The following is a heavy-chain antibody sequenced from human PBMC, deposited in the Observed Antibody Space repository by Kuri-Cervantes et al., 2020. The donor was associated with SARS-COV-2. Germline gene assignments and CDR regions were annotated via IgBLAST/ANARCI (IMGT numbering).Heavy chain of an antibody. CDR1: GDSMDSVYYY. D-gene: IGHD3-3*01. CDR2: IYYSGST. Sequence: SCIVSGDSMDSVYYYWSWIRQPPGKGLEWIGYIYYSGSTYYNPSLKSRVTISVDTSKNQFSLKLSSVTAADTAVYYCARVDYDFWSGYSPTVDYWGQGTLVTVSS. CDR3: ARVDYDFWSGYSPTVDY. J-gene: IGHJ4*02. V-gene: IGHV4-30-4*01.